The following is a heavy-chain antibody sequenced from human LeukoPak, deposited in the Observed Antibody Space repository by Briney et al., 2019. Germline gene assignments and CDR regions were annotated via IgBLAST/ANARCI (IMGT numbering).Heavy chain of an antibody. D-gene: IGHD5-12*01. Sequence: SETLSLTCTVSGGSISSYYWSWIRQPPGKGLEWIGYIYYSGSTNYNPSLKSRVTISVDTSKNQFSLKLSSVTAADTAVHYCARGNSGYDLDYWGQGTLVTVSS. CDR3: ARGNSGYDLDY. CDR2: IYYSGST. V-gene: IGHV4-59*01. J-gene: IGHJ4*02. CDR1: GGSISSYY.